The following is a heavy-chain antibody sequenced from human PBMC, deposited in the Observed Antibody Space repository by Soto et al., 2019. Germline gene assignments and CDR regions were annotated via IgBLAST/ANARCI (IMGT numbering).Heavy chain of an antibody. J-gene: IGHJ4*02. V-gene: IGHV5-51*01. D-gene: IGHD3-9*01. CDR3: ARLLFDCNKASCDLADY. CDR1: GYDFNTNW. CDR2: MYPGDSDT. Sequence: GESLKISCRGSGYDFNTNWFGWVRQLPGRGLEWVGIMYPGDSDTRLHPSLQGHVTLSADVTVSTAFLQWRTLKTSDSGMYFCARLLFDCNKASCDLADYWGQGSSVTAS.